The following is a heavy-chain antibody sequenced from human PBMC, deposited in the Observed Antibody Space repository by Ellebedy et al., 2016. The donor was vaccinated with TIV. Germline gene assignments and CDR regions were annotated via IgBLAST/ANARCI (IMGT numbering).Heavy chain of an antibody. Sequence: SETLSLXXAVSGYSLTHNDWWSWVRQPPGKGLEWIGEIFDIGGSNYNPSLKSRVTLSVDKSRNQFSLQLRSVTAADTAVYYCAGVWIGEDLRGHDAFDIWGQGTMVTVSS. J-gene: IGHJ3*02. CDR2: IFDIGGS. V-gene: IGHV4-4*02. CDR3: AGVWIGEDLRGHDAFDI. D-gene: IGHD3-10*01. CDR1: GYSLTHNDW.